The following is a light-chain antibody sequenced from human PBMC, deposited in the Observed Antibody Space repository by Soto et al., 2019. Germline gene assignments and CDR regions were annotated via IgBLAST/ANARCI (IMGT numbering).Light chain of an antibody. Sequence: IVMTQTPLSLSVXPGXXXXIXXXSXRNXLYSSNKKNYLAWYHQKPGQPPKLLIYWASTRESGVPDRFSGSGSGTDFTLTISGLQAEDVAVYYCQQYYSTSATFGQGTKVDIK. V-gene: IGKV4-1*01. CDR3: QQYYSTSAT. J-gene: IGKJ1*01. CDR1: RNXLYSSNKKNY. CDR2: WAS.